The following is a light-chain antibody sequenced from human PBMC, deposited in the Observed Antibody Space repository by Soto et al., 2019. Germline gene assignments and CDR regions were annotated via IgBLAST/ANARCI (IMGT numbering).Light chain of an antibody. CDR1: QSVSSSY. J-gene: IGKJ3*01. V-gene: IGKV3-20*01. CDR3: QQYGSSFT. CDR2: GAS. Sequence: EIVLTQSPGTLSLSPGERATLSCRASQSVSSSYLAWYQQKPGQAPRLLIYGASSRATGIPDRFSGSGSGKDFTLTISRLEPEYFAVYYCQQYGSSFTFGPGTKVDIK.